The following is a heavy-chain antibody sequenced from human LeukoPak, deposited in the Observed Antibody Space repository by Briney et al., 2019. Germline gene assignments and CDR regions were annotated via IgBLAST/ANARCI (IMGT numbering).Heavy chain of an antibody. CDR3: ARSGGGSRSWEIDY. V-gene: IGHV1-2*02. Sequence: GASETVSCQASGYTFTGQYMQWVRQAPGPGHEAIGRINPNSDGPNYAQKFQGRVTITMDTSISEASLDLSRLSYDDIAGYYCARSGGGSRSWEIDYWGQGTLVTVSS. J-gene: IGHJ4*02. CDR1: GYTFTGQY. D-gene: IGHD6-13*01. CDR2: INPNSDGP.